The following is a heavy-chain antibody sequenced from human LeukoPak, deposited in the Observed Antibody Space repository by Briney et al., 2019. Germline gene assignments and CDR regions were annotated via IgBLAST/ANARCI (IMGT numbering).Heavy chain of an antibody. V-gene: IGHV1-2*02. CDR1: GYTFTAYY. Sequence: ASVKVSCKASGYTFTAYYMHWVRQAPGQGLEWMEWINPYTGDTNYGQNFQDKVTMTRDMSVSTAYMELSRLRSDDTAVYYCARDSTPSLGNRYYYYMDVWGKGTTVTVSS. J-gene: IGHJ6*03. CDR3: ARDSTPSLGNRYYYYMDV. D-gene: IGHD6-13*01. CDR2: INPYTGDT.